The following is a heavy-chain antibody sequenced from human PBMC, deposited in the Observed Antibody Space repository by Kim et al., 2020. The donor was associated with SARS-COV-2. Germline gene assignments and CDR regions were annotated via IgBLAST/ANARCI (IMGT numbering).Heavy chain of an antibody. CDR3: ARRSRDRYEDY. Sequence: SETLSLTCTVSGGSISSGGYYWSWIRQHPGKGLEWIGYIYYSGSTYYNPSLKSRVTISVDTSKNQFSLKLSSVTAADTAVYYCARRSRDRYEDYWGQGTLVTVSS. CDR2: IYYSGST. V-gene: IGHV4-31*03. J-gene: IGHJ4*02. CDR1: GGSISSGGYY. D-gene: IGHD5-12*01.